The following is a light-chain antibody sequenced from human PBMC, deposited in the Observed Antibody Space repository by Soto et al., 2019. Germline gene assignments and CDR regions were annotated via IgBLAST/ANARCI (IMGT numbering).Light chain of an antibody. Sequence: EILMTQSQATLSASPVESVTISCRASQSVSSNVAWYQQKPGQAPRLLIYGASSRATGIPDRFSGSGSGTDFSLTISRLEPEDFAVYYCQLYGSSLTFGGGTKVDIK. CDR1: QSVSSN. V-gene: IGKV3-20*01. CDR2: GAS. CDR3: QLYGSSLT. J-gene: IGKJ4*01.